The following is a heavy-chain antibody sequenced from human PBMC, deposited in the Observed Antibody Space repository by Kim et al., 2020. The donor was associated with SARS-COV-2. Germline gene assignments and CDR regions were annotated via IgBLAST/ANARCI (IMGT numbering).Heavy chain of an antibody. CDR1: GFTFSSYA. V-gene: IGHV3-30*04. CDR2: ISYDGSNK. CDR3: ARGRDIVVVVAALHFGGYFDY. D-gene: IGHD2-15*01. J-gene: IGHJ4*02. Sequence: GGSLRLSCAASGFTFSSYAMHWVRQAPGKGLEWVAVISYDGSNKYYADSVKGRFTISRDNSKNTLYLQMNSLRAEDTAVYYCARGRDIVVVVAALHFGGYFDYWGQGTLVTVSS.